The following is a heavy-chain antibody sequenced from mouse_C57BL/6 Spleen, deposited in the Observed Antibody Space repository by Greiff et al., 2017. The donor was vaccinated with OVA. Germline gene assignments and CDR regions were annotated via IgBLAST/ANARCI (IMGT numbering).Heavy chain of an antibody. D-gene: IGHD2-4*01. Sequence: QVQLQQSGAELVKPGASVKLSCKASGYTFTSYWMHWVKQRPGRGLEWIGRIDPNSGGTKYNEKFKSKATLTVDKPSSTAYMQLSSLTSEDSAVYYCARPAISIYYDYDGTMDYWGQGTSVTVSS. CDR3: ARPAISIYYDYDGTMDY. J-gene: IGHJ4*01. V-gene: IGHV1-72*01. CDR1: GYTFTSYW. CDR2: IDPNSGGT.